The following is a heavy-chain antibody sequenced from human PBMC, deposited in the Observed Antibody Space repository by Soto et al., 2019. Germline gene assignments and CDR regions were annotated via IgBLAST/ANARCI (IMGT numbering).Heavy chain of an antibody. J-gene: IGHJ4*02. CDR2: ISSNGGST. CDR3: ARGTFDY. CDR1: GFTFSSYA. V-gene: IGHV3-64*01. Sequence: GGSLRLSCAASGFTFSSYAMHWVRQAPGKGLEYVSAISSNGGSTYYANSVKGRFTISRDNSKNTLYLQMGSLRAEDMAVYYCARGTFDYWGQGTLVTSPQ.